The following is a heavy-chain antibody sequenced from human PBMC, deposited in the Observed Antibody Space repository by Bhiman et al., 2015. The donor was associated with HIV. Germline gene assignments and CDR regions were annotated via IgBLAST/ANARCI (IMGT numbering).Heavy chain of an antibody. CDR2: ISSNGGST. CDR3: ARGSSSSLSAERFDP. Sequence: EHLVESGGALVRPGGSLRLSCAASGFTFSSYAMHWVRQAPGKGLEYVSAISSNGGSTYYANSVKGRFTISRDNSKNTLYLQMNSLRAEDTAVYYCARGSSSSLSAERFDPWGQGTLVTVSS. V-gene: IGHV3-64*01. CDR1: GFTFSSYA. D-gene: IGHD6-6*01. J-gene: IGHJ5*02.